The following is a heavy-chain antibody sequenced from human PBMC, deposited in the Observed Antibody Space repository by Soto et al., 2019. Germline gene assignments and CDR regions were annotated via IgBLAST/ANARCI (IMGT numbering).Heavy chain of an antibody. CDR2: IYPEDSDT. V-gene: IGHV5-51*03. CDR3: ARRILLWSVRDAFDI. Sequence: EVQLVQSGAEVKKPGESLKISCKGFGYTYPSYWIGWVRQMPGKGLEWMGIIYPEDSDTRYSPSFQGQVTISADKSISTAYLQWSSLKASDTAMYYCARRILLWSVRDAFDIWGQGTMLTVSS. CDR1: GYTYPSYW. J-gene: IGHJ3*02. D-gene: IGHD3-10*01.